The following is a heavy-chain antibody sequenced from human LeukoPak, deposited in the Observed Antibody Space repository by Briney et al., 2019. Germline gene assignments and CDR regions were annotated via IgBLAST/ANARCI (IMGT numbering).Heavy chain of an antibody. J-gene: IGHJ4*02. D-gene: IGHD3-10*01. CDR2: ISTFYGNT. V-gene: IGHV1-18*01. Sequence: TSVKVSCKASGYTFTSYGISWVRQAPGQGLEWMGWISTFYGNTNYAQNFQGRVTMTTDTSASTAFMELRSLRSDDTAVYYCASGSTYGPHDTFDYWGQGTQVTVSS. CDR3: ASGSTYGPHDTFDY. CDR1: GYTFTSYG.